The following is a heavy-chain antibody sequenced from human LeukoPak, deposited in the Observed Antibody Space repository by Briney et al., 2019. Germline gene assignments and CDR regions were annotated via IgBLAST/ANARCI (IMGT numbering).Heavy chain of an antibody. V-gene: IGHV4-39*01. Sequence: PSETLSLTCTVSGGSISSSSYYWGWIRQPPGKGLEWIGSIYYSGSTYYNPSLKSRVTISVDTSKNRFSLKLSSVTAADTAVYYCARPAGDFWSGYYPYYFDYWGQGTLVTVSS. J-gene: IGHJ4*02. CDR1: GGSISSSSYY. D-gene: IGHD3-3*01. CDR3: ARPAGDFWSGYYPYYFDY. CDR2: IYYSGST.